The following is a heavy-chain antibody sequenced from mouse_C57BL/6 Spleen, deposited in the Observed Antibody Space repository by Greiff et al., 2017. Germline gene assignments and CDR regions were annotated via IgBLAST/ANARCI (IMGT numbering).Heavy chain of an antibody. V-gene: IGHV5-4*03. J-gene: IGHJ2*01. D-gene: IGHD1-1*02. CDR3: ALWSDLGY. CDR2: ISDGGSYT. CDR1: GFTFSSYA. Sequence: DVMLVESGGGLVKPGGSLKLSCAASGFTFSSYAMSWVRQTPEKRLEWVATISDGGSYTYYPDNVKGRFTISRDNAKNNLYLQMSHLKSEDTAMYYCALWSDLGYWGQGTTLTVSS.